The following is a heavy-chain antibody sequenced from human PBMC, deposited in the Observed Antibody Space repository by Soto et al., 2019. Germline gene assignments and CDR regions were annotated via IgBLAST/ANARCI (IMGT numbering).Heavy chain of an antibody. CDR1: GFTFSSDW. V-gene: IGHV3-74*01. Sequence: PGGSLRLSCAASGFTFSSDWMHWVRQAPGKGLVWVSRINTDGSDTSYADSVKGRFTISRDNAKNSLYLQMNSLRAEDTAVYYCAKERSVVATTPDFDYWGQGTLVTVSS. CDR3: AKERSVVATTPDFDY. J-gene: IGHJ4*02. D-gene: IGHD5-12*01. CDR2: INTDGSDT.